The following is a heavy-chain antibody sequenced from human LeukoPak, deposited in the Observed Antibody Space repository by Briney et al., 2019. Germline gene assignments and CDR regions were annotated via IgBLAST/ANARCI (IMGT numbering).Heavy chain of an antibody. D-gene: IGHD6-19*01. Sequence: GGSLGLSCAASGFTFSDYYMSWIRQAPGKGLEWVSYIRSSSSYTNYADSVEGPFTISRDNAKNSLYLQMNSLRAEDTAVYYCARGKTVAGTWFDPWGQGTLVTVSS. CDR3: ARGKTVAGTWFDP. J-gene: IGHJ5*02. V-gene: IGHV3-11*05. CDR2: IRSSSSYT. CDR1: GFTFSDYY.